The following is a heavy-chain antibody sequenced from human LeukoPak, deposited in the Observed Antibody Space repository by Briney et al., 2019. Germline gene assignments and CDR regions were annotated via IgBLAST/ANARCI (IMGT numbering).Heavy chain of an antibody. CDR3: GRHSTTLSTYDILACRYLNNWFDP. CDR2: IYYSGST. V-gene: IGHV4-39*01. Sequence: SETLSLTCTVSGGSISSSSYYWGWIRQPPGKGLEWIGSIYYSGSTYYNPSLKSRVTISVDTSKNQFSLKLSSVTAADTAVYYCGRHSTTLSTYDILACRYLNNWFDPWGQGTLVTVSS. CDR1: GGSISSSSYY. D-gene: IGHD3-9*01. J-gene: IGHJ5*02.